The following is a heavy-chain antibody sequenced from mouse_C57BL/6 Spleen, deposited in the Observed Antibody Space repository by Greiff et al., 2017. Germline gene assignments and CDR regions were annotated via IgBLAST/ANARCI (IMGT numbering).Heavy chain of an antibody. CDR1: GYAFSSYW. CDR3: ARGLEFYAMDY. J-gene: IGHJ4*01. D-gene: IGHD3-3*01. V-gene: IGHV1-80*01. CDR2: IYPGDGDT. Sequence: QVQLKQSGAELVKPGASVKISCKASGYAFSSYWMNWVKQRPGKGLEWIGQIYPGDGDTNYNGKFKGKATLTADKSSSTAYMQLSSLTSEDAAVYFCARGLEFYAMDYWGQGTSVTVSS.